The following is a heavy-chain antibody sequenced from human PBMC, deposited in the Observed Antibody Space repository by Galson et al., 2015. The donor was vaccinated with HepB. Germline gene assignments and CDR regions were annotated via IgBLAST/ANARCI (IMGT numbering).Heavy chain of an antibody. CDR2: ISGSGGST. V-gene: IGHV3-23*01. CDR3: ARDNLVRGQKGFDP. D-gene: IGHD3-10*01. CDR1: GFTFSSYA. J-gene: IGHJ5*02. Sequence: SLRLSCAASGFTFSSYAMNWVRQAPGKGLEGVSVISGSGGSTNYADSVKGRFTISRDNSKNTLYLQMNSLRVEDTAVYYCARDNLVRGQKGFDPWGQGTLLTVSS.